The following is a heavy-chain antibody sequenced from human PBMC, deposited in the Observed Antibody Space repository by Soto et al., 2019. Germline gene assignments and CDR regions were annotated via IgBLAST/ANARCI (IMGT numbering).Heavy chain of an antibody. CDR3: ARASYSSSFDP. J-gene: IGHJ5*02. CDR1: GGSISSGGYY. Sequence: AAETLSLSCTVSGGSISSGGYYWSWIRQHPGKGLEWIGYIYYSGSTYYNPSLKSRVTISVDTSKNQFSLKLSSVTAADTAVYYCARASYSSSFDPWGQGTLVTVSS. D-gene: IGHD6-6*01. CDR2: IYYSGST. V-gene: IGHV4-31*03.